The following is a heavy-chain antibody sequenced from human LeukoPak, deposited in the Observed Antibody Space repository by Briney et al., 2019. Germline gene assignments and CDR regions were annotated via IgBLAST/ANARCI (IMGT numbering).Heavy chain of an antibody. V-gene: IGHV1-69*05. CDR2: IIPIFGTA. CDR3: ARGSRGYGDYVF. D-gene: IGHD4-17*01. J-gene: IGHJ4*02. Sequence: SVKVSRKASGGTCSSYAISWVRQAPGQGLEWMGGIIPIFGTANYAQKFQGRVTITTDESTSTAYMELSSLRSEDTAVYYCARGSRGYGDYVFWGQGTLVTVSS. CDR1: GGTCSSYA.